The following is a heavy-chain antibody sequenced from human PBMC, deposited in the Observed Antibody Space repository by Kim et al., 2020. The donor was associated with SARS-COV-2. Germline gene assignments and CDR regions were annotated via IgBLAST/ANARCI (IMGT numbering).Heavy chain of an antibody. CDR1: GGTFSSYA. D-gene: IGHD4-4*01. V-gene: IGHV1-69*04. CDR3: AREGLQRWYGMDV. Sequence: SVKVSCKASGGTFSSYAISWVRQAPGQGLEWMGRIIPILGIANYAQKFQGRVTITADKSTSTAYMELSSLRSEDTAVYYCAREGLQRWYGMDVWGQGTMVTVAS. CDR2: IIPILGIA. J-gene: IGHJ6*02.